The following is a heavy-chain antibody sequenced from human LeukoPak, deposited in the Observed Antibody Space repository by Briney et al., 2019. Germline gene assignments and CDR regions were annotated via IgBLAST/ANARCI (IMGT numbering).Heavy chain of an antibody. D-gene: IGHD3-16*02. CDR3: ARAAYVWGSYRSPARPGVWWFDP. CDR2: IIPIFGTA. V-gene: IGHV1-69*13. J-gene: IGHJ5*02. CDR1: GGTFSSYA. Sequence: GASVKVSCKASGGTFSSYAISWVRQAPGQGLEWMGGIIPIFGTANYAQKFQGRVTITADESTSTAYMELSSLRSEDTAVYYCARAAYVWGSYRSPARPGVWWFDPWGQGTLVTVSS.